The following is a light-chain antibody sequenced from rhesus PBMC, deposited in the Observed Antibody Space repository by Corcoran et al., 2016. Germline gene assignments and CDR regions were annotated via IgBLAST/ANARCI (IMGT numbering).Light chain of an antibody. Sequence: DIQMTQSPSSLSASVGDTVTITCRASQSISSWLDWYQQKQGKARKLLIYKASSLQSGVPSRLSGSGSRTDFTLTISSLRPENLATYYCKQYSSSPYSFGQETKVWI. CDR1: QSISSW. V-gene: IGKV1-22*01. J-gene: IGKJ2*01. CDR3: KQYSSSPYS. CDR2: KAS.